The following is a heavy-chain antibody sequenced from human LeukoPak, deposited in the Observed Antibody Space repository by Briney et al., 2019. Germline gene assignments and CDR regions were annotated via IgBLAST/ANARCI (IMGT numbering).Heavy chain of an antibody. CDR1: GFTFSNAW. J-gene: IGHJ4*02. Sequence: PGGSLRLSCAASGFTFSNAWMSWVRQAPGKGLEWVGRIKSKTDGGTTDYAAPVKGRFTISRDDSKNTLYLQMNSLKTEDTAVYYCTTQYYYDSSGYHRYFDYWGRGTLVTVSS. V-gene: IGHV3-15*01. CDR3: TTQYYYDSSGYHRYFDY. CDR2: IKSKTDGGTT. D-gene: IGHD3-22*01.